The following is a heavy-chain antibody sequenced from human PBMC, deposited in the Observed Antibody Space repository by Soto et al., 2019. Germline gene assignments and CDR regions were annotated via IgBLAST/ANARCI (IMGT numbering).Heavy chain of an antibody. V-gene: IGHV4-39*01. CDR1: GGSISSSSYF. Sequence: SETLSLTCTVSGGSISSSSYFWGWVRQPPGKGLEWIGKIFYRGSTTYYNPSLKSRVTISVDTSRSQFSLKLSFVTAADTAVYYCATIAATIAARPIDFWGQGTLVTVSS. CDR2: IFYRGSTT. CDR3: ATIAATIAARPIDF. D-gene: IGHD6-6*01. J-gene: IGHJ4*02.